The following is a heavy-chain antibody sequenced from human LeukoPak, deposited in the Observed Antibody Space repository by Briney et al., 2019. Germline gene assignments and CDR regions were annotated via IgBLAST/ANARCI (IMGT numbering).Heavy chain of an antibody. D-gene: IGHD6-19*01. Sequence: ETLSLTCAVYGGSFSGYFWNWIRQPPGKGLEWIGEVNHSGGTNYNPSLKSRVTISLDTSKNQFSLKLSSVTAADTAVYYCARVAVSGINSRYEIDYWGQGTLVTVSS. CDR3: ARVAVSGINSRYEIDY. V-gene: IGHV4-34*01. CDR1: GGSFSGYF. CDR2: VNHSGGT. J-gene: IGHJ4*02.